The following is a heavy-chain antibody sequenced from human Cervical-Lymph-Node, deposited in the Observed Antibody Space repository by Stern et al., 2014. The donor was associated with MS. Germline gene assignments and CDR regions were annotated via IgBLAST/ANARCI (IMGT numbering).Heavy chain of an antibody. CDR2: IIPVPGIA. CDR3: ARHIGSSGYFSHLDY. J-gene: IGHJ4*02. CDR1: GDTFSSYS. D-gene: IGHD3-22*01. Sequence: VQLVESGAEVKKPGASVKVSCKASGDTFSSYSITWARQAPGQGLEWLGTIIPVPGIANYAQQFQGRVTITADKSTSTSYMELRSLRSEDTAVYYCARHIGSSGYFSHLDYWGQGTLVTVSS. V-gene: IGHV1-69*09.